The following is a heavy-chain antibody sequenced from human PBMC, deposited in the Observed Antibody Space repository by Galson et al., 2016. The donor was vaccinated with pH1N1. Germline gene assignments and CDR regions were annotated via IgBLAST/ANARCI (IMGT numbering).Heavy chain of an antibody. D-gene: IGHD2-15*01. Sequence: SLRLSCAASGFPFSDYWMHWVRQAPGKGLGWVARIDNDGRGTSHADSVRGRFAISRDNAENMLYLQMNSLRTDDTAVYYCARNWWGIDYWGQGALVTVSS. V-gene: IGHV3-74*01. CDR3: ARNWWGIDY. CDR2: IDNDGRGT. J-gene: IGHJ4*02. CDR1: GFPFSDYW.